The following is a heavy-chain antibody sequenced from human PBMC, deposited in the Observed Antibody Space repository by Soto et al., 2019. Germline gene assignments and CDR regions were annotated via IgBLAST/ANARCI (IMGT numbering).Heavy chain of an antibody. Sequence: SVKVSCKASGYTFTGYYMHWVRQAPGQGLEWMGWINPNSGGTNYAQKFQGWVTMTRDTSISTAYMELSRLRSDDTAVYYWAGAGNYYDSSGYRSFDYLGQGTLVTVS. J-gene: IGHJ4*02. CDR3: AGAGNYYDSSGYRSFDY. CDR1: GYTFTGYY. V-gene: IGHV1-2*04. CDR2: INPNSGGT. D-gene: IGHD3-22*01.